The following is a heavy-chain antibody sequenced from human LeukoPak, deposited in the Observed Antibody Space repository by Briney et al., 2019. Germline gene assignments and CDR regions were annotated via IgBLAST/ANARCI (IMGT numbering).Heavy chain of an antibody. CDR2: ISSSSNYI. CDR3: ARECMDTTMVDAFDI. V-gene: IGHV3-21*01. Sequence: AGTLRLSCAASGFTFSDYIMNWVRQAPGKGLEWVSYISSSSNYIYYADSVKGRFTISRDNAKNSLYLQMNSLRAEDTAVYYCARECMDTTMVDAFDIWGQGTMVTVSS. CDR1: GFTFSDYI. J-gene: IGHJ3*02. D-gene: IGHD5-18*01.